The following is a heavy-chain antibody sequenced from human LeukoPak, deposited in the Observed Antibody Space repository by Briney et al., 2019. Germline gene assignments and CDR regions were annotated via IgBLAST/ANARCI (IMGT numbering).Heavy chain of an antibody. CDR3: ARDRRGYSAYDGEGFDY. Sequence: HGASVKVSCKASGFTLKSYGFSWVRQAPGQGLQWMGWISADNGNTKYAQNLQGRVIMTTDRSTGTAYVELTSLRSDDTAVYYCARDRRGYSAYDGEGFDYWGQGTLVTVSS. J-gene: IGHJ4*02. D-gene: IGHD5-12*01. V-gene: IGHV1-18*04. CDR1: GFTLKSYG. CDR2: ISADNGNT.